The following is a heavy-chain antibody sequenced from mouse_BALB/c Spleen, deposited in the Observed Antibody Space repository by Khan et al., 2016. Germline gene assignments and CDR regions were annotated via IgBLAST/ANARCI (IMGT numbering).Heavy chain of an antibody. Sequence: EVELQQSGPELVKPGASVKVSCKASGYAFTSYNMYWVKQSHGKSLEWIGYIDPYNGYTSYHQKSKGKATLTVDKSSRTAYMHLNSLTSEDSAVSYGATWDGNYVPFAYWGQGTQVTGSA. CDR3: ATWDGNYVPFAY. J-gene: IGHJ3*01. CDR2: IDPYNGYT. CDR1: GYAFTSYN. V-gene: IGHV1S135*01. D-gene: IGHD2-1*01.